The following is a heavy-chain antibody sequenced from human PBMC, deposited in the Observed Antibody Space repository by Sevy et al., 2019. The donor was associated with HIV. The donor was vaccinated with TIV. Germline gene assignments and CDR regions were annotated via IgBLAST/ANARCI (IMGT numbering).Heavy chain of an antibody. J-gene: IGHJ4*02. CDR3: AKILRDDSNFDY. CDR1: EFTLSGNA. Sequence: GGSLRLSCAVSEFTLSGNAMIWVRQAPGKGLEWVSGISGTAGNTYYADSVKGRFTIFRDNSKSTLYLQMNSLRVEDTALYYCAKILRDDSNFDYWGQGTLVTVSS. D-gene: IGHD3-3*01. CDR2: ISGTAGNT. V-gene: IGHV3-23*01.